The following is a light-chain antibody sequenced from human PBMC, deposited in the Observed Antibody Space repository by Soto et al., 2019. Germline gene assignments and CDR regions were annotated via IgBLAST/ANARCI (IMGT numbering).Light chain of an antibody. J-gene: IGKJ4*01. CDR2: AAS. CDR3: QQGYGTPLT. V-gene: IGKV1-39*01. Sequence: DIEMTQSPSSLSASVGDRVTITCRASQSISNYLNWYQHKPGKVPKLLIYAASSLQSGVPTRFSGSGSGKDFTLTISSLQPEDVATYYCQQGYGTPLTFGGGTKVEIK. CDR1: QSISNY.